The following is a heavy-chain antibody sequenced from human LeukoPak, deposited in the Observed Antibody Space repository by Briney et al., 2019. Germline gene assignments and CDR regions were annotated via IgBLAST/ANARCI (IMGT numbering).Heavy chain of an antibody. J-gene: IGHJ6*03. V-gene: IGHV5-51*01. Sequence: ESLKISCKGSGYSFTSYWIGWVRQMPGKGLEWMGIIYPGDSDTRYSPSFQGQVTISADKSISTAYLQWSSLKASDTAMYYCARRFSSSSSLGYYYYYMDVWGKGTTVTVSS. CDR1: GYSFTSYW. CDR3: ARRFSSSSSLGYYYYYMDV. CDR2: IYPGDSDT. D-gene: IGHD6-6*01.